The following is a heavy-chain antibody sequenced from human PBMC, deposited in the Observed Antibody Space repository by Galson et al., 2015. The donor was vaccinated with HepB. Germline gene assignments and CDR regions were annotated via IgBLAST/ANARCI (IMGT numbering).Heavy chain of an antibody. D-gene: IGHD3-10*01. J-gene: IGHJ4*02. V-gene: IGHV3-23*01. Sequence: SLRLSCAASGFIFSSSAMSWVRQAPGKGLEWVSGISGTGGSTYYADSVKGRFTISRDSSKNTLYLQMDSLRAEDTAVYYCAKVPYTSGRPYYVDYWGQGTLVTVSS. CDR3: AKVPYTSGRPYYVDY. CDR2: ISGTGGST. CDR1: GFIFSSSA.